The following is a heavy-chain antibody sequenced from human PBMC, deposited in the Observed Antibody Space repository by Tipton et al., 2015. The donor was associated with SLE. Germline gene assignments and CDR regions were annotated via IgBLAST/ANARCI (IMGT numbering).Heavy chain of an antibody. J-gene: IGHJ3*02. CDR2: ISGSGGGI. CDR3: AKGLGYDFWGGSYALDI. D-gene: IGHD3-3*01. CDR1: GFTFTTYA. Sequence: SLRLSCTPSGFTFTTYAMTWVRQAPGKGLEWVSSISGSGGGIFYADSVKGRFTISRDNSKNILYLQMNSLRAEDTAIYYCAKGLGYDFWGGSYALDIWGQGTKVTVSS. V-gene: IGHV3-23*01.